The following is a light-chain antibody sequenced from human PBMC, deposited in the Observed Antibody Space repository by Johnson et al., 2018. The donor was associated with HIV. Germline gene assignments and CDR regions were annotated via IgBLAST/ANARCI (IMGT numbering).Light chain of an antibody. Sequence: QSVLTQPPSVSAAPGQKVTISCSASSSNIVNIYISWYQHLPGTAPKLLIYDNHKRPSGIPDRFSGSKSGTSATLGITGLQTGDEADYYCETLDSSLSGVFGTGTKVTVL. CDR3: ETLDSSLSGV. J-gene: IGLJ1*01. CDR2: DNH. V-gene: IGLV1-51*01. CDR1: SSNIVNIY.